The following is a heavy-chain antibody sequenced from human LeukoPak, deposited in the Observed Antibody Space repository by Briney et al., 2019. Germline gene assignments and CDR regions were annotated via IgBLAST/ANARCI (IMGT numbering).Heavy chain of an antibody. J-gene: IGHJ6*02. CDR3: ARECNFGSGSPYHYYGLDV. CDR1: GGSLSSYY. V-gene: IGHV4-59*01. CDR2: IYYSGST. Sequence: SETLSLTCTVSGGSLSSYYWSWIRQPPGKGLEWIVYIYYSGSTNYNPSLKSRVTISVDASKNQISLQLTSVTAADTALYYCARECNFGSGSPYHYYGLDVWGQGTTVTVSS. D-gene: IGHD3-10*01.